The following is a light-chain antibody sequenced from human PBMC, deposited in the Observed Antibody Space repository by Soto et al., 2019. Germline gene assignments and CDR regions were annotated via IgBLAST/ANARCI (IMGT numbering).Light chain of an antibody. CDR1: KSISNW. CDR3: QQLNSYPFT. V-gene: IGKV1-5*01. J-gene: IGKJ5*01. CDR2: EAS. Sequence: TMKASGEDRVSITCRASKSISNWLACYQQKPRKAPKLLIYEASILDSGVPSRFSGSGSGTDFTLTINSLQPEEFATYFCQQLNSYPFTSGQGTRLEIK.